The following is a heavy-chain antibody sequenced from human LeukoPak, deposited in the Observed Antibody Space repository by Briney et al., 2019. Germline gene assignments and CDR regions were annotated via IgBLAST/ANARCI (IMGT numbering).Heavy chain of an antibody. J-gene: IGHJ5*02. CDR3: ARDRCSSTSCGFDP. V-gene: IGHV1-69*05. CDR2: IIPIFGTA. CDR1: GGTFSSYA. Sequence: SVKVSCKASGGTFSSYAVSWVRQAPGQGLEWMGGIIPIFGTANYAQKFQGRVTITTDESTSTAYMELSSLRSEDTAVYYCARDRCSSTSCGFDPWGQGTLVTVSS. D-gene: IGHD2-2*01.